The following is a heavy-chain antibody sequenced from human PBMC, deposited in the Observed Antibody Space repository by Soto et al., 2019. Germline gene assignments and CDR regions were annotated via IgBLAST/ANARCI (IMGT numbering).Heavy chain of an antibody. D-gene: IGHD1-26*01. CDR2: IDSDGSTT. J-gene: IGHJ4*02. V-gene: IGHV3-74*01. CDR3: ARGEYNGGGGAY. CDR1: GFTFSTYW. Sequence: EVQLVESGGGLVQPGGSLRLSCAASGFTFSTYWMHWVRQVPGKGLVWVSRIDSDGSTTNYADAVRGRFTVSRDKAKSTLYLQINSLRVEDTAVYYCARGEYNGGGGAYWGQEPLVTVSS.